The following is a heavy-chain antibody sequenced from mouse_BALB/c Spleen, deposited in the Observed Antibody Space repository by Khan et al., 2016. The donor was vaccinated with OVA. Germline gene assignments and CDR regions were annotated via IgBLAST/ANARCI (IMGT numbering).Heavy chain of an antibody. CDR2: ISYSGST. CDR3: ASRAYYANWYFDV. CDR1: GYSITSDYA. D-gene: IGHD1-1*02. Sequence: EVQLQESGPGLVKPSQSLSLTCTVTGYSITSDYAWNWIRQFPGNKLEWMGYISYSGSTSYNPSLKSRISITRDTSKNQFFLQLNSVTTGDTATYYYASRAYYANWYFDVWGPGTTVTVSS. V-gene: IGHV3-2*02. J-gene: IGHJ1*01.